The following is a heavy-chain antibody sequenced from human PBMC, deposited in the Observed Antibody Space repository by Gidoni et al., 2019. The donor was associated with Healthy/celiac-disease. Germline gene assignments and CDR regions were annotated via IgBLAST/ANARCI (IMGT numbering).Heavy chain of an antibody. J-gene: IGHJ6*02. CDR2: LLISGNT. Sequence: QVQLQESGPGLVKPSETLSLTCSVSGDSISGYHWNWVRQPAGKGPEWIGRLLISGNTNYNPALKSRVTMSVDTSKNQLSLKLSFVTAADTAVYYCAKSRVVRGVMTGMDVWGQGTTVIVSS. V-gene: IGHV4-4*07. CDR3: AKSRVVRGVMTGMDV. D-gene: IGHD3-10*01. CDR1: GDSISGYH.